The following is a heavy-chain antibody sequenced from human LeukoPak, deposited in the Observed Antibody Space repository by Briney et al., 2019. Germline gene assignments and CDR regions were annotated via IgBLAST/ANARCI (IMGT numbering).Heavy chain of an antibody. CDR1: GGSISSYY. CDR2: IYYRGST. Sequence: SETLSLTCTVSGGSISSYYWSWIRQPPGKGLEWIGYIYYRGSTNYNPSLKSRVTISVDTSRNQFSLNLSSVTAADTAVYYCVRRDIGSHFDYWGQGVLVTVSS. J-gene: IGHJ4*02. V-gene: IGHV4-59*01. D-gene: IGHD1-26*01. CDR3: VRRDIGSHFDY.